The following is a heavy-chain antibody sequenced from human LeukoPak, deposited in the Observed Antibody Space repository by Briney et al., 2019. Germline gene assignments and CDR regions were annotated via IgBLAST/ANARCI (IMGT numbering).Heavy chain of an antibody. Sequence: PSETLSLTCTVSGGSISSYYWSWIRQPPGKGLEWIGYIYYSGSTNYNPSLKSRVTISVDTSKNQFSLKLSSVTAADTAVYYCAREQQQPTDDMDVWGQGTTVTVSS. D-gene: IGHD6-13*01. J-gene: IGHJ6*02. CDR2: IYYSGST. V-gene: IGHV4-59*01. CDR1: GGSISSYY. CDR3: AREQQQPTDDMDV.